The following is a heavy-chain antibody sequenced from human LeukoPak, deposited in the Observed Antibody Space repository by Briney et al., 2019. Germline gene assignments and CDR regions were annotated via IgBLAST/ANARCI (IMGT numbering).Heavy chain of an antibody. CDR2: IKQDGSEK. CDR3: ARKISPPFWTLSGDYFDY. D-gene: IGHD3/OR15-3a*01. J-gene: IGHJ4*02. V-gene: IGHV3-7*01. Sequence: PGGSLRLXCAASGFTFSSYWMSWVRQAPGKGLEWVANIKQDGSEKYYVDSVKGRFTISRDNAKNSLYLQMNSLRAEDTAVYYCARKISPPFWTLSGDYFDYWGQGTLVTVSS. CDR1: GFTFSSYW.